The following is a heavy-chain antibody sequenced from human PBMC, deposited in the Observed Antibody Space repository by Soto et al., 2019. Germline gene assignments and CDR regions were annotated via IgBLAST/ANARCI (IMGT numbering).Heavy chain of an antibody. D-gene: IGHD3-22*01. CDR1: GYTLTELA. CDR3: AGYYYDSSGSYSHDNWFDP. V-gene: IGHV1-24*01. Sequence: ASVKVSCKVSGYTLTELAIHWVRQAPGKGLEWMGGFDPEDGETIYAQKFQGRVTMTEDTSTDTAYMELSSLRSEDTAVYYCAGYYYDSSGSYSHDNWFDPWGQGTLVTVSS. J-gene: IGHJ5*02. CDR2: FDPEDGET.